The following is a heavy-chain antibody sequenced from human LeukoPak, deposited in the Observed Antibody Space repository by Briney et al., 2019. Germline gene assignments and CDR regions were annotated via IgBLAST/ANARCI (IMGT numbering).Heavy chain of an antibody. CDR1: GFTFSSYE. V-gene: IGHV3-48*03. CDR3: ALEGLDGYRFDY. D-gene: IGHD5-24*01. J-gene: IGHJ4*02. Sequence: QPGGSLRLSCAASGFTFSSYEMNWVRQAPGKGLEWISYISSSGGTIYYADSVKGRFTVSRDNAKNSLYLQMSSLRAEDTAVYYCALEGLDGYRFDYWGQGTLVTVSS. CDR2: ISSSGGTI.